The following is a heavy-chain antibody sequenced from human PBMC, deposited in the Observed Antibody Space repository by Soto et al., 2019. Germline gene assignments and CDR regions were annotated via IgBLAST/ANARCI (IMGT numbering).Heavy chain of an antibody. J-gene: IGHJ5*02. Sequence: QVQLVQSGAEVKKPGASVKVSCKASGYTFTSYGISWVRQAPGQGLEWMGWISAYNGNTNYAQKLQGRVSMTTDTRTRTEYMEQSSLRSDDTPVYYCARVPSQWQEGGTLDPWGQGTPVTV. V-gene: IGHV1-18*01. CDR3: ARVPSQWQEGGTLDP. CDR1: GYTFTSYG. CDR2: ISAYNGNT. D-gene: IGHD6-19*01.